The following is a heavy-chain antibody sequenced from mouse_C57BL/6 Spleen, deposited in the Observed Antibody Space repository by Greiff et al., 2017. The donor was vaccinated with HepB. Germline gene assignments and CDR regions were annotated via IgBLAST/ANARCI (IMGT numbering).Heavy chain of an antibody. V-gene: IGHV14-3*01. J-gene: IGHJ3*01. CDR1: GFNIKNTY. CDR2: IDPANGNT. Sequence: EVNVVESVAELVRPGASVKLSCTASGFNIKNTYMHWVKQRPEQGLEWIGRIDPANGNTKYAPKFQGKATITADTSSNTAYLQLSSLTSEDTAIYYCARDYGSSPWFAYWGQGTLVTVSA. D-gene: IGHD1-1*01. CDR3: ARDYGSSPWFAY.